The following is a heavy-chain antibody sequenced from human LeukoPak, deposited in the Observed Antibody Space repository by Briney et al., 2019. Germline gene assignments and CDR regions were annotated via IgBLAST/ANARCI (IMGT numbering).Heavy chain of an antibody. J-gene: IGHJ4*02. D-gene: IGHD3-22*01. CDR1: GGSISSYY. CDR2: IYYSGST. Sequence: SETLSLTCTVSGGSISSYYWSWIRQPPGKGLEWIGYIYYSGSTNYNPSLKSRVTISVDTFKNQFSLKLSSVTAADTAVYYCARGYYDSSGYFGYWGQGTLVTVSS. V-gene: IGHV4-59*01. CDR3: ARGYYDSSGYFGY.